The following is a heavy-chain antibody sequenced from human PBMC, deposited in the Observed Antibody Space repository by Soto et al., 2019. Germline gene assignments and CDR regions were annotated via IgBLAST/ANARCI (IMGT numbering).Heavy chain of an antibody. J-gene: IGHJ6*03. CDR2: INPYSGNR. Sequence: QVQLVQSGAEVKKPGASVKVSCKASGYTFTNYDINWVRQATGQGFEWMGWINPYSGNRGYAQKFQGRVTMTRSTSESTAYMELTSLMSEDTAVYYCARALAEPSGGEYGYYYNMDVWGKGTTVTVSS. V-gene: IGHV1-8*01. CDR3: ARALAEPSGGEYGYYYNMDV. D-gene: IGHD4-17*01. CDR1: GYTFTNYD.